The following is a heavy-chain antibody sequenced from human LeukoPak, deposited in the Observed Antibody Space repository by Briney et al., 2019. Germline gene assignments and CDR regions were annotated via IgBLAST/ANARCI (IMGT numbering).Heavy chain of an antibody. CDR3: AKGQRGFDC. J-gene: IGHJ4*02. CDR1: GFTFRDYG. D-gene: IGHD1-1*01. CDR2: IVNSGGST. Sequence: GGSLRLSCVASGFTFRDYGMSWVRQAPGKGLEWVSGIVNSGGSTYYADSVKGRFTISRDNSKDTLYLQINSLRAEDTALYYCAKGQRGFDCWGQGTLVTVSS. V-gene: IGHV3-23*01.